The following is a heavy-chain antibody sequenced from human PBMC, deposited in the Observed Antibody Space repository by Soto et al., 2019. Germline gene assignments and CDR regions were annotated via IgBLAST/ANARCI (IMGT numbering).Heavy chain of an antibody. D-gene: IGHD3-3*01. CDR3: AKDSLPYYDFWSGYYNYFDY. J-gene: IGHJ4*02. CDR1: GFTFSSYA. CDR2: ISGSGGST. Sequence: GGSLRLSCAASGFTFSSYAMSWVRQAPGKGLEWVSAISGSGGSTYYADSVKGRFTISRDNSKNTLYLQMNSLRAEDTAVYYCAKDSLPYYDFWSGYYNYFDYWGQGTLVTVSS. V-gene: IGHV3-23*01.